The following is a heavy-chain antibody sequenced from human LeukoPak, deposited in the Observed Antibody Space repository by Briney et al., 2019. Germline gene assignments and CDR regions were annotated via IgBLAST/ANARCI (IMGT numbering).Heavy chain of an antibody. V-gene: IGHV1-2*02. Sequence: GASVKDSCKASGYTFTSYGISWVRQAPGQGLEWMGWINPNSGDTNYAQKFQGRVTMTRDASISTAYMELSRLTSDDTAVYYCARDWRGSYFPDFWGQGTLVTVSS. D-gene: IGHD1-26*01. CDR2: INPNSGDT. CDR1: GYTFTSYG. CDR3: ARDWRGSYFPDF. J-gene: IGHJ4*02.